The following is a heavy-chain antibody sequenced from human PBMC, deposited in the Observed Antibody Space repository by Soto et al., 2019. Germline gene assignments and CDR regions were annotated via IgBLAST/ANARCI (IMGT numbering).Heavy chain of an antibody. CDR3: ALRGYSYY. CDR1: GFSLSNYA. D-gene: IGHD5-18*01. J-gene: IGHJ4*02. CDR2: ISVRGVT. Sequence: PGGSLRLSCAASGFSLSNYAMSWVRQAPGKGLEWVSVISVRGVTFTAGAVKGRFTISRDNSKNTLYLQMNSLRAEDTAVYYCALRGYSYYWGQGTLVTVSS. V-gene: IGHV3-23*01.